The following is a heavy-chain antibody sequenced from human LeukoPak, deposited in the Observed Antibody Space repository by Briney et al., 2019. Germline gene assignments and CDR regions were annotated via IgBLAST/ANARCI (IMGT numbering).Heavy chain of an antibody. CDR1: GFTVSSNY. J-gene: IGHJ3*02. CDR3: ARDLWASDAFDI. Sequence: GGSLRLSCAASGFTVSSNYMSWVRQAPGKGLEWVSVIYSGGSTYYADSVKGRFTISRDNSKNTLYPQMNSLRAEDTAVYYCARDLWASDAFDIWGQGTMITVSS. D-gene: IGHD3-16*01. CDR2: IYSGGST. V-gene: IGHV3-53*01.